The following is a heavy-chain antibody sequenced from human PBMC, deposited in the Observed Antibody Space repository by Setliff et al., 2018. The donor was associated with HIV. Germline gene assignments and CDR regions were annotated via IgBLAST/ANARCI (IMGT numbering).Heavy chain of an antibody. CDR2: INQDGSEK. CDR3: ARDLGGYCSGGGCYD. CDR1: EFTFSNYA. J-gene: IGHJ4*02. D-gene: IGHD2-15*01. Sequence: PGGSLRLSCVASEFTFSNYAMTWVRQAPGKGLEWVANINQDGSEKYYVDSVKGRFTISRDNAKSSLYLQMNSLRAEDTAVYYCARDLGGYCSGGGCYDWGQGTLVTVSS. V-gene: IGHV3-7*01.